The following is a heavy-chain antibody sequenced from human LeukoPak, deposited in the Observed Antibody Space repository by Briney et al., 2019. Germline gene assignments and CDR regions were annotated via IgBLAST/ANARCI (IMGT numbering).Heavy chain of an antibody. CDR2: ISGSGGST. J-gene: IGHJ4*02. CDR1: GFTFSSYA. D-gene: IGHD5-12*01. CDR3: AKDLSGYNSFDY. V-gene: IGHV3-23*01. Sequence: GGSLRLSCAASGFTFSSYAMSWVRQAPGKGLEWVSAISGSGGSTYYADSVKGRFTIPRDNSKNTLYLQMNSLRAEDTAVYYCAKDLSGYNSFDYWGQGTLVTVSS.